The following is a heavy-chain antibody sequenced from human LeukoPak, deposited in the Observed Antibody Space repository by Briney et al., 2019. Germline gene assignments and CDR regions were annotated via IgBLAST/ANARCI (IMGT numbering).Heavy chain of an antibody. Sequence: ASVKVSCKASGYTFNSYGISWVRQAPGQGLEGMGWISAYNGNTNYAQKLQGRVTMTTDTSTSTAYMELRSLRSDDTAVYYCAREKPSHHDAFDIWGQGTMVTVSS. J-gene: IGHJ3*02. CDR3: AREKPSHHDAFDI. CDR1: GYTFNSYG. V-gene: IGHV1-18*01. CDR2: ISAYNGNT.